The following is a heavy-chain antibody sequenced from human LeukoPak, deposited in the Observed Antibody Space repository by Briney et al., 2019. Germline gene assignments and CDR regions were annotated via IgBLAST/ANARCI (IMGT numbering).Heavy chain of an antibody. CDR2: ISGSGGST. CDR3: AKDQGYYYDSSGYYDY. Sequence: PGGSLRLSCAASGFTFSSYAMSWVRQAPGKGLEWVSDISGSGGSTYYADSVKGRFTISRDNSKNTLYLQMNSLRAEDTAVYYCAKDQGYYYDSSGYYDYWGQGTLVTVSS. V-gene: IGHV3-23*01. D-gene: IGHD3-22*01. CDR1: GFTFSSYA. J-gene: IGHJ4*02.